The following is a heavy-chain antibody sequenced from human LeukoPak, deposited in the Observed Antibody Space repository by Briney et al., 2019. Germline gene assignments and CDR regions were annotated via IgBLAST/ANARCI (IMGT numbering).Heavy chain of an antibody. CDR2: IYNAKNT. CDR1: GASTSSRY. J-gene: IGHJ3*02. D-gene: IGHD6-19*01. V-gene: IGHV4-59*12. Sequence: SEALSLTCSASGASTSSRYWSWIRQFPGGTLEWIGHIYNAKNTKYNPSLTSRVTISVDTSKNQFSLKLSSVTAADTAVYYCARGLRLAVAGTWYYAFDIWGQGTMVTVSS. CDR3: ARGLRLAVAGTWYYAFDI.